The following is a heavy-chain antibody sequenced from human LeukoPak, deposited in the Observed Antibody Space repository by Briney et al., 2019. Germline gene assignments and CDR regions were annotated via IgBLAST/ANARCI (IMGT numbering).Heavy chain of an antibody. Sequence: SETLSLTCTVSGGSISSSSYYWGWIRQPPGKGLEWIGSIYYSGSTYYNPSLKSRVTISVDTSKNQFSLKLSSVTAADTAVYYCAREVEYSSSSEFHYYMDVWGKGTTVTVSS. D-gene: IGHD6-6*01. CDR2: IYYSGST. V-gene: IGHV4-39*07. CDR1: GGSISSSSYY. J-gene: IGHJ6*03. CDR3: AREVEYSSSSEFHYYMDV.